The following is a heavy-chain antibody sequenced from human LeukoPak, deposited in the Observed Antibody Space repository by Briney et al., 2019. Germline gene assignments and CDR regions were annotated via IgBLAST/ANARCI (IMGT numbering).Heavy chain of an antibody. CDR1: GFTFSRCW. Sequence: PGESLRLSCAASGFTFSRCWVSWVRQAPGKGLEWVASINQDGGEKYYVDSVKGRFTISRDNAKNSLSLQMNSLGAEDTAVYYCAKVGSSIDFDYWGQGTLVTVSS. V-gene: IGHV3-7*01. CDR3: AKVGSSIDFDY. CDR2: INQDGGEK. J-gene: IGHJ4*02. D-gene: IGHD2-2*01.